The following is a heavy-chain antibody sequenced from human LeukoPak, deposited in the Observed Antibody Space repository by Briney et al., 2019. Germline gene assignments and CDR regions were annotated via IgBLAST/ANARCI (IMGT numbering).Heavy chain of an antibody. Sequence: PGGSLRLSXAASGFTFSSYGMHWVRQAPGKGLEWVAFIRYDGSNKYYADSVKGRFTISRDNSKNTLYLQMNSLRAEDTAVYYCAKDLVAAAGNNWFDPWGQGTLVTVSP. CDR3: AKDLVAAAGNNWFDP. CDR1: GFTFSSYG. V-gene: IGHV3-30*02. J-gene: IGHJ5*02. D-gene: IGHD6-13*01. CDR2: IRYDGSNK.